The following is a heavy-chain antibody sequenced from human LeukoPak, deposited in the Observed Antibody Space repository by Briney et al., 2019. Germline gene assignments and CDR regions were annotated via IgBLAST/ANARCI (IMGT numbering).Heavy chain of an antibody. J-gene: IGHJ4*02. CDR2: IYYTGST. Sequence: SETLSLTCTASGGSISSYYWSWIRQPPGKGLEWIGYIYYTGSTDYNPSLKSRVAISVDTSKNQFSLKLSSVTAADTAVYYCARGSKAAPGTFDYWGQGTLVTVSP. V-gene: IGHV4-59*01. D-gene: IGHD6-13*01. CDR1: GGSISSYY. CDR3: ARGSKAAPGTFDY.